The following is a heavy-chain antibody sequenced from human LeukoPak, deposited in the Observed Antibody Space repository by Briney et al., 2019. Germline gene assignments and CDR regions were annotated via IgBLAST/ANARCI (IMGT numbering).Heavy chain of an antibody. CDR3: ARPYCSGGSCYSPPDY. J-gene: IGHJ4*02. V-gene: IGHV3-74*01. Sequence: GGSLRLSCAASGFTFGTFWMYWVRQAPGKGLVWVSRINSDGSHTDYADSVKGRFTISRDNAKNTLYLQMNSLRAEDTAVYFCARPYCSGGSCYSPPDYWGQGTLVTVSS. CDR1: GFTFGTFW. D-gene: IGHD2-15*01. CDR2: INSDGSHT.